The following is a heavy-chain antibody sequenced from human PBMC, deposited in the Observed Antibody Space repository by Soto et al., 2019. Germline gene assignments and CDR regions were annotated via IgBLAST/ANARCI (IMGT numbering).Heavy chain of an antibody. J-gene: IGHJ6*02. CDR3: ARDLQRWLPSVLLVYYGMDV. Sequence: GASVKVSCKASGYTFTSYSMHWVRQAPGQGLEWMGIINPSGGSTSYAQKFQGRVTMTRDTSTSTVYMELSSLRSEDTAVYYCARDLQRWLPSVLLVYYGMDVWG. CDR2: INPSGGST. D-gene: IGHD5-12*01. CDR1: GYTFTSYS. V-gene: IGHV1-46*01.